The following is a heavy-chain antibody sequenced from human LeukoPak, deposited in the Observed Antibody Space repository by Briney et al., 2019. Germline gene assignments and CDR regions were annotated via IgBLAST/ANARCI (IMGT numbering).Heavy chain of an antibody. J-gene: IGHJ6*02. CDR1: GGSISSSSYY. CDR3: ARGQDFDWLLGRYYYYYGMDV. CDR2: IYYSGST. V-gene: IGHV4-39*01. Sequence: SETLSLTCTVSGGSISSSSYYWGWIRQPPGKGLEWIGSIYYSGSTYYNPSLKSRVTISVDTSKNQFSLKLSSVTAADTAVYYCARGQDFDWLLGRYYYYYGMDVWGQGTTVTVSS. D-gene: IGHD3-9*01.